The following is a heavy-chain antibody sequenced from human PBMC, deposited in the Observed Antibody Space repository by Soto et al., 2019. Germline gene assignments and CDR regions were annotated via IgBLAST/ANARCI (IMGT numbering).Heavy chain of an antibody. CDR2: ISISSSTI. J-gene: IGHJ4*02. CDR3: ARGTKRTTAMADYYDSSGYY. V-gene: IGHV3-48*02. CDR1: GFTFSSYA. Sequence: PGGSLRLSCAASGFTFSSYAISWVRQAPGKGLEWVSYISISSSTIYYADSVKGRFTISRDNAKNSLYLQMNSLRDEDTAVYYCARGTKRTTAMADYYDSSGYYWGQGTLVTVSS. D-gene: IGHD3-22*01.